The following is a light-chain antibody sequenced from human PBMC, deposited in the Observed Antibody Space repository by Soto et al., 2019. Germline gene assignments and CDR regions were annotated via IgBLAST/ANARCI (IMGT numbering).Light chain of an antibody. CDR1: QDISSW. CDR2: AAS. Sequence: DIQMTQSPSSVSASVGDRVTITCRASQDISSWLAWYQHKPGKAPSLLIYAASSLKSGVPSRFRCSRSGTDFALTIAGLESEDFATYYCQQANSFPLTXG. CDR3: QQANSFPLT. J-gene: IGKJ4*01. V-gene: IGKV1D-12*01.